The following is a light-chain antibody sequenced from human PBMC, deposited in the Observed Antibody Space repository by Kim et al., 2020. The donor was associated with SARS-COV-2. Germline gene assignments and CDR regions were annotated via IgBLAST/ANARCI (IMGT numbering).Light chain of an antibody. CDR2: GAS. CDR1: QSISNN. Sequence: EIVMTQSPATLSVSPGERATLSCRASQSISNNLAWYQHKPGQAPRLLIYGASTRATGIPARFSGGGSGTEFTLTISSLQSEDFAVYYCLHYNNWPPYTFGQGTSWRS. J-gene: IGKJ2*01. CDR3: LHYNNWPPYT. V-gene: IGKV3D-15*01.